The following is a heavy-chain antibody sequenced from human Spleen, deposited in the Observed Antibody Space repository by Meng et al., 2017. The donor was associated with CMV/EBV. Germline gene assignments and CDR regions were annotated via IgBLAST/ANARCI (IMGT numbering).Heavy chain of an antibody. D-gene: IGHD6-19*01. J-gene: IGHJ4*02. CDR2: IKQDGSDK. V-gene: IGHV3-7*01. Sequence: GGSLRLSCAASGFTFSNYWMTWVRQAPGKGLEWVANIKQDGSDKFYVDSVKGRFTISKDNAKNSLYLQMNSLRAEDTAVYYCARDLGIAVANYWGQGTLVTVSS. CDR1: GFTFSNYW. CDR3: ARDLGIAVANY.